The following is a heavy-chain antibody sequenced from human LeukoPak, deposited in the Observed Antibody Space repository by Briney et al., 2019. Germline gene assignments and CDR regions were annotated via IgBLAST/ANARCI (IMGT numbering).Heavy chain of an antibody. J-gene: IGHJ5*02. CDR1: GYTFTSYG. CDR2: ISAYNGNT. V-gene: IGHV1-18*01. D-gene: IGHD3-22*01. Sequence: ASVKVSCKASGYTFTSYGISWVRQAPGQGLEWMGWISAYNGNTNYAQKLQGRVTMTTDTSTSTAYMELRSLRSGDTAVYYCARVLDYYDSSGYGGDWFDPWGQGTLVTVSS. CDR3: ARVLDYYDSSGYGGDWFDP.